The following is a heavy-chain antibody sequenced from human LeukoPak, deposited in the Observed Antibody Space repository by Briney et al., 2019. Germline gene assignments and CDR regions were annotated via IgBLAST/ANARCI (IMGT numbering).Heavy chain of an antibody. D-gene: IGHD6-13*01. V-gene: IGHV3-74*01. J-gene: IGHJ4*02. CDR1: GFTFSNYW. CDR3: ARGGDSSDWYPGYFDY. CDR2: IKSDGSST. Sequence: GGSLRLSCAASGFTFSNYWMHWVRQAPGKWPVWVSLIKSDGSSTRFADSVQGRFTISRDNGKNTLYLQMNSLRAEDTAVYYCARGGDSSDWYPGYFDYWGQGALATVSS.